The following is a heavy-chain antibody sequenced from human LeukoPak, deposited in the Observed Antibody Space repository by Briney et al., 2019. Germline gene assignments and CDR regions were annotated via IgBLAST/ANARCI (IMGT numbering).Heavy chain of an antibody. J-gene: IGHJ4*02. CDR2: ISYDGSNK. Sequence: QPGGSLRLSCAASGFTFSSYAMHWVRQAPGKGLEWVAVISYDGSNKYYADSVKGRFTISRDNSKNTLYLQMNSLRAEDTAVYYCAKAGITMVRGVAGDYWGQGTLVTVSS. CDR3: AKAGITMVRGVAGDY. D-gene: IGHD3-10*01. CDR1: GFTFSSYA. V-gene: IGHV3-30-3*01.